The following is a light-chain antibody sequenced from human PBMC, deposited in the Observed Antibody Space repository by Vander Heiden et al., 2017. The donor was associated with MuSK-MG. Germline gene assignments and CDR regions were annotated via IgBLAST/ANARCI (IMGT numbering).Light chain of an antibody. V-gene: IGLV3-1*01. Sequence: SSELTQPPSVSVDPVRTASITCSGEDLGDKYACWYQQKPGHSPVLVIYKESKRTSLIPERFSGSTSGNTATLTISGTQAMDGADYDCQAWDSINVVFGGGTKPTVL. CDR2: KES. CDR1: DLGDKY. J-gene: IGLJ2*01. CDR3: QAWDSINVV.